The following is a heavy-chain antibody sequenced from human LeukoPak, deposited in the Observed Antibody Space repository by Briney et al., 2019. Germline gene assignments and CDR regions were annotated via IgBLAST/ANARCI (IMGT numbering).Heavy chain of an antibody. J-gene: IGHJ3*02. CDR3: ARDLRYCSSTSCYELGAFDI. D-gene: IGHD2-2*01. Sequence: PGGSLRLSCAASGFTFSSYWMHWVRQVPGKGLVWVARINSDGSRTDHADSVKGRFTISRDNAKNTPYLQMNSLRAEDTAVYYCARDLRYCSSTSCYELGAFDIWGQGTMVTVSS. V-gene: IGHV3-74*01. CDR2: INSDGSRT. CDR1: GFTFSSYW.